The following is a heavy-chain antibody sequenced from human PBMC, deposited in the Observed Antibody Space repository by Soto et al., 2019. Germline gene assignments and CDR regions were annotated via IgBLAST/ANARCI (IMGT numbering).Heavy chain of an antibody. CDR1: GDSVSSPYY. CDR3: ARSAGWYAVHS. J-gene: IGHJ4*02. D-gene: IGHD6-19*01. Sequence: QVQLQESGPGLVKPSGTLSLACAVSGDSVSSPYYWRWVRQPPGKGLEWIGEVFHTGTTSNNPSRRSRVTISMDKSNNPFSLDLSSVTAADTAVYYCARSAGWYAVHSWGPGTLVIVSS. CDR2: VFHTGTT. V-gene: IGHV4-4*02.